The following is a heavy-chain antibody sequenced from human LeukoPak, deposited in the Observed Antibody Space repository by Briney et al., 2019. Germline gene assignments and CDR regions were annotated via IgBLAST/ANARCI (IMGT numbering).Heavy chain of an antibody. D-gene: IGHD2-2*02. CDR1: GFTVSTNY. Sequence: GGSLRLSCAASGFTVSTNYMSWVRQAPGKGLEWVSVIYSGGNTYYADSVKGRFTISRDKSKNTLYLQMNSLRAEDTAVYYCANLLLNTHMDVWGKGTTVTVSS. CDR3: ANLLLNTHMDV. J-gene: IGHJ6*03. V-gene: IGHV3-53*01. CDR2: IYSGGNT.